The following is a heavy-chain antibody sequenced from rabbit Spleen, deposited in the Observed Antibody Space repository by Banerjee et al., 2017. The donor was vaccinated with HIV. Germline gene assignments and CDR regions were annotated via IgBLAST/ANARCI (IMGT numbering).Heavy chain of an antibody. Sequence: QSLEESGGDLVKPGASLTLTCTASGFSFSSSDYMCWVRQAPGKGLEWIACIYAGSSDSSYYASWAKGRFTISKTSSTTVTLQMTSLTVADTATYFCARDPAYASSSGYNIPYLWGPGTLVTVS. CDR2: IYAGSSDSS. CDR3: ARDPAYASSSGYNIPYL. V-gene: IGHV1S40*01. J-gene: IGHJ6*01. CDR1: GFSFSSSDY. D-gene: IGHD1-1*01.